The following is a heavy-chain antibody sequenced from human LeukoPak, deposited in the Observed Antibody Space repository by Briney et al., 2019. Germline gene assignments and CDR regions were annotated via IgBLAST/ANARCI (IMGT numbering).Heavy chain of an antibody. Sequence: GASVTVSCKASGYTFNSYDINWVRQATGQGLEWVGWMNPHSGNKAYAQRFQGRVSLTRNTSISTAYMELSSLRSEDTAVYYCARLPYYYNSSDYALWGQGTLVTVSS. CDR3: ARLPYYYNSSDYAL. CDR2: MNPHSGNK. D-gene: IGHD3-22*01. V-gene: IGHV1-8*01. CDR1: GYTFNSYD. J-gene: IGHJ4*02.